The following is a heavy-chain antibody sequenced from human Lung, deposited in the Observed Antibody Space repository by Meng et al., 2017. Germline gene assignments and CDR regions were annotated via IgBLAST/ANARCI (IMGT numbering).Heavy chain of an antibody. Sequence: QVQLPQWGAGLLRPSETLSLSCVVSGGSFSDYYWSRIRQPPGKGLEWIGVINHSGSTNYNPSLESRATISVETSQNNLSLKLRSLTAADSAVYYCARGPTTMAHDFDYWGQGTLVTVSS. CDR1: GGSFSDYY. CDR3: ARGPTTMAHDFDY. D-gene: IGHD4-11*01. V-gene: IGHV4-34*01. CDR2: INHSGST. J-gene: IGHJ4*02.